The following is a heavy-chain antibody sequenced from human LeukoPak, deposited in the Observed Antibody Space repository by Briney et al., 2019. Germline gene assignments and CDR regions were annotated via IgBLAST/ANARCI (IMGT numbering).Heavy chain of an antibody. CDR3: ARYLVEGAAGTIDY. CDR2: INHSGST. CDR1: GGSFSGYY. D-gene: IGHD6-13*01. V-gene: IGHV4-34*01. Sequence: SETLSLTCAVYGGSFSGYYWSWSRQPPGKGLEWIGEINHSGSTNYNPSLKSRVTISVDTSKNQFSLKLSSVTAADTAVYYCARYLVEGAAGTIDYWGQGTLVTVSS. J-gene: IGHJ4*02.